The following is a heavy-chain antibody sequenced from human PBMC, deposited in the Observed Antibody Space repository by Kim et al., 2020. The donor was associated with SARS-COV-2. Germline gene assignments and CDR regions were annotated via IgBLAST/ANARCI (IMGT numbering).Heavy chain of an antibody. Sequence: SQTLSLTCAISGDSVSSNSAAWNWIRQSPSRGLEWLGRTYYRSKWYNDYAVSVKSRITINPDTSKNQFSLQLNSMTPEDTAVYYCARVRFVAGTRPSVDWYFDLWGRGTLVTVSS. J-gene: IGHJ2*01. V-gene: IGHV6-1*01. CDR2: TYYRSKWYN. D-gene: IGHD6-19*01. CDR1: GDSVSSNSAA. CDR3: ARVRFVAGTRPSVDWYFDL.